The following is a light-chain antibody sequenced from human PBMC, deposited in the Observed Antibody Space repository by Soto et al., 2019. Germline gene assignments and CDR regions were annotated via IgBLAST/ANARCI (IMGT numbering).Light chain of an antibody. Sequence: EIVMTQSPATLSVSPGERATLSCRASQSFSSNLAWYQQKPGQAPRLLIYSVSTRATGIPVRFSGSGSGTEFTLTISSLQSEDFAVYYCQQYNNWPPTFGQGTKVEIK. CDR3: QQYNNWPPT. J-gene: IGKJ1*01. V-gene: IGKV3-15*01. CDR2: SVS. CDR1: QSFSSN.